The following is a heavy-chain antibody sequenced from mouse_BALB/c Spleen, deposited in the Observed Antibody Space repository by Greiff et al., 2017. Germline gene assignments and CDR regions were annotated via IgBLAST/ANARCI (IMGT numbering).Heavy chain of an antibody. CDR1: GFNIKDTY. J-gene: IGHJ3*01. D-gene: IGHD6-1*01. CDR3: ARYSNLQPFAY. V-gene: IGHV14-3*02. Sequence: EVQRVESGAELVKPGASVKLSCTASGFNIKDTYMHWVKQRTEQGLEWIGRIDPANGNTKYDPKFQGKATITADTSSNTAYLQLSSLTSEDTAVYYCARYSNLQPFAYWGQGTLVTVSA. CDR2: IDPANGNT.